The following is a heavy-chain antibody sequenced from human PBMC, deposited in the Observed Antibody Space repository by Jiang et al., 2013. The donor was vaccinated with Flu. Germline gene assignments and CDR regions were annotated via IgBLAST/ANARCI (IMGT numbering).Heavy chain of an antibody. CDR2: IGSRGSTI. V-gene: IGHV3-11*04. Sequence: QLLESGGGLVKPGGSLRLSCAASGFKFSDYYMTWIRQAPGKGLEWVSYIGSRGSTIYYADSVKGRFTISMDNANNSLYLHMDSLRAEDTGFYYCARAMKGYGVDVWGQGTTVAVSS. J-gene: IGHJ6*02. CDR3: ARAMKGYGVDV. CDR1: GFKFSDYY.